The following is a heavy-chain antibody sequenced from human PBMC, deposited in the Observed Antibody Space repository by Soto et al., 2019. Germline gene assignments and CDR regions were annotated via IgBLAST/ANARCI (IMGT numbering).Heavy chain of an antibody. V-gene: IGHV5-10-1*01. J-gene: IGHJ6*02. CDR3: ASPTKRPLEMATYYYYGMDV. CDR1: GYSFTSYW. Sequence: PGESLKISCKGSGYSFTSYWISWVRQMPGKGLEWMGRIDPSDSYTNYSPSFQGHVTISADKSISTAYLQWSSLKASDTAMYYCASPTKRPLEMATYYYYGMDVWGQGTTVTVSS. CDR2: IDPSDSYT. D-gene: IGHD5-12*01.